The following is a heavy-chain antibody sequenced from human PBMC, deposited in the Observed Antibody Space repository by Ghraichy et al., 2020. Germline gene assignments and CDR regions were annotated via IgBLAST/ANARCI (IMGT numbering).Heavy chain of an antibody. CDR1: GFTFSSYA. Sequence: GESLNISCAASGFTFSSYAMSWVRQAPGKGLEWVSAISGSGGSTYYADSVKGRFTISRDNSKNTLYLQMNSLRAEDTAVYYCAKLEADIVVVPAATHAGSFDYWGQGTLVTVSS. CDR2: ISGSGGST. V-gene: IGHV3-23*01. J-gene: IGHJ4*02. D-gene: IGHD2-2*01. CDR3: AKLEADIVVVPAATHAGSFDY.